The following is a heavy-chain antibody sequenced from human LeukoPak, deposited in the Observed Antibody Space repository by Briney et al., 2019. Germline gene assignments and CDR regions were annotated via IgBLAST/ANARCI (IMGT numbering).Heavy chain of an antibody. D-gene: IGHD3-9*01. CDR1: GGSISSYYW. J-gene: IGHJ4*02. Sequence: TLSLTCTVSGGSISSYYWSWIRQPPGKALEWLALIYWSDDKRYSPSLKSRLTITKDTSKNQVVLTMTNMDPVDTATYYCAHFEGYFDYWGQGTLVTVSS. CDR3: AHFEGYFDY. CDR2: IYWSDDK. V-gene: IGHV2-5*01.